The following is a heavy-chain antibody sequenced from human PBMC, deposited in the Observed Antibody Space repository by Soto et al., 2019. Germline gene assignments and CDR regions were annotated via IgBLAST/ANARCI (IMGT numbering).Heavy chain of an antibody. D-gene: IGHD2-15*01. CDR1: GFTFNNYW. CDR3: ARGDCVGGTCYSLAGSFYYYMDV. V-gene: IGHV3-74*01. Sequence: EVQLVESGGGLVQPGGSLRLSCVASGFTFNNYWMYWVRQAPGEGLVWVSRINNDGSVSSYADSVKGRLTISRDNVKNTLYLQMDSLRAEDTAVYYCARGDCVGGTCYSLAGSFYYYMDVWGKGTTVTVFS. CDR2: INNDGSVS. J-gene: IGHJ6*03.